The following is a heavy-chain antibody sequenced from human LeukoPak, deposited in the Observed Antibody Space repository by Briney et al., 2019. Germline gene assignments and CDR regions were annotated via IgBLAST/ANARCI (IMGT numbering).Heavy chain of an antibody. V-gene: IGHV3-15*07. CDR1: GFTFGNAW. CDR3: TTESLGIAAAGTFDY. CDR2: IKSKTDGGTT. D-gene: IGHD6-13*01. Sequence: PGRSLRLSCAASGFTFGNAWMNWVRQAPGKGLEWVARIKSKTDGGTTDYAAPVKGRFTISSDDSKNTLYLQMNSLKTEDTAVYYCTTESLGIAAAGTFDYWGQGTLVTVSS. J-gene: IGHJ4*02.